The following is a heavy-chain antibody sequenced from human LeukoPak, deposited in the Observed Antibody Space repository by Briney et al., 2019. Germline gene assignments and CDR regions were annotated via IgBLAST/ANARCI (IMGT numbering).Heavy chain of an antibody. CDR3: ACDCAYYFDMAV. J-gene: IGHJ6*02. CDR2: MKSRGSSGTT. CDR1: GFTFSDAY. V-gene: IGHV3-15*01. Sequence: GGTLTLSCDGSGFTFSDAYRNWVRQAPGKGLEWVGRMKSRGSSGTTDYAAPVKGRFTISRDDSKNTLFPQMSSLQAEDTSVYYCACDCAYYFDMAVWGQGTTVTVSS. D-gene: IGHD2-21*01.